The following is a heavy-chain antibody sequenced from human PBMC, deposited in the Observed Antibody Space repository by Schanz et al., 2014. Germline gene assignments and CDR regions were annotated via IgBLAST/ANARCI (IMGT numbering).Heavy chain of an antibody. V-gene: IGHV3-48*04. CDR2: ISWNSGTI. CDR3: ARNRGSGGQNWYFDL. CDR1: GFTFSSYS. D-gene: IGHD1-26*01. Sequence: EVQLVESGGGLVQPGGSLRLSCTASGFTFSSYSMNWVRQAPGKGLEWVSVISWNSGTIGYADSVKGRFTISRDNTKNSLFLQLNSLRADDTAVYYCARNRGSGGQNWYFDLWGRGTLVTVSS. J-gene: IGHJ2*01.